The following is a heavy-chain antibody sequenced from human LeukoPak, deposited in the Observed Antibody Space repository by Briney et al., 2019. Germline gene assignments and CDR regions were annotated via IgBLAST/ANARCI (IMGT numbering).Heavy chain of an antibody. CDR3: ARCGYYDFWSGYNPATFDY. CDR2: IYYSGST. D-gene: IGHD3-3*01. CDR1: SGSISSSSYY. V-gene: IGHV4-39*01. Sequence: SETLSLTCTVSSGSISSSSYYWGWIRQPPGKGLEWIGSIYYSGSTYYKPSLKSQVTISVDTSKNQFSLKLTSVTAADTAVYYCARCGYYDFWSGYNPATFDYWGQGTLVTVSS. J-gene: IGHJ4*02.